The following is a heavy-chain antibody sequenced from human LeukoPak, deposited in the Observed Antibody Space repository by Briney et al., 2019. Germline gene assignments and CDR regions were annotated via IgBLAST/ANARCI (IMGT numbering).Heavy chain of an antibody. J-gene: IGHJ4*02. CDR2: INSDGSST. D-gene: IGHD3-22*01. CDR3: ARVPFDYYDSSGPFDY. Sequence: GGSLRLSCAASGFTFSSYWMHWVRQAPGKGLVWVSRINSDGSSTSYADSAKGRFTISRDNAKNTLYLQMNSLRAEDTAVYYCARVPFDYYDSSGPFDYWGQGTLVTVSS. CDR1: GFTFSSYW. V-gene: IGHV3-74*01.